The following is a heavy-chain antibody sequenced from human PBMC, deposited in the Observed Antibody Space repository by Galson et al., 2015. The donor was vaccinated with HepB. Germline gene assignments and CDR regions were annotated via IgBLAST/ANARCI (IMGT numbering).Heavy chain of an antibody. J-gene: IGHJ4*02. CDR1: GYTFTSYW. CDR3: ARSNHCGSDCYLDY. CDR2: INPSDSYS. Sequence: QSGAEVKKPGESLRISCKGSGYTFTSYWISWVRQMPGKGLEWMGRINPSDSYSNYSPSFQGHVTMSADKSINTAYLQWSSLKASDTAIYYCARSNHCGSDCYLDYWGQGTLVTVSS. V-gene: IGHV5-10-1*01. D-gene: IGHD2-21*02.